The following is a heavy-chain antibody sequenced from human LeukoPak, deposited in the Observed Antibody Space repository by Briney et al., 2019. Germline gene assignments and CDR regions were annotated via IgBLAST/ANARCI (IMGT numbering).Heavy chain of an antibody. CDR2: VYYTGST. D-gene: IGHD3-10*01. CDR1: GGSISSSGYY. V-gene: IGHV4-39*02. Sequence: SETLSLTCTVSGGSISSSGYYWGWIRQPPGKGLEWVGSVYYTGSTFYNPSLKSRVTISVDTSKNHFSLNLSSVTAADTAVYYCARHRGRYYDSGSYYYFDYWGQGTLVTVSS. CDR3: ARHRGRYYDSGSYYYFDY. J-gene: IGHJ4*02.